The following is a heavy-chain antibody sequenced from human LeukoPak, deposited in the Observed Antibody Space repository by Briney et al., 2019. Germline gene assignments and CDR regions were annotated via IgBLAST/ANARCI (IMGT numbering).Heavy chain of an antibody. J-gene: IGHJ4*02. CDR2: INHSGST. V-gene: IGHV4-34*01. Sequence: SETLSLTCAVYGGSFSGYYWSWIRQPPGEGLEWIGEINHSGSTNYNPSLKSRVTISVDTSKNQFSLKLSSVTAADTAVYYCARERGPYCSGGSCHDYWGQGTLVTVSS. CDR1: GGSFSGYY. CDR3: ARERGPYCSGGSCHDY. D-gene: IGHD2-15*01.